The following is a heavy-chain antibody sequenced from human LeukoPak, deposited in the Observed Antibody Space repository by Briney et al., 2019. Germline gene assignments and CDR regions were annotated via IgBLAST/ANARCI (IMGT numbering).Heavy chain of an antibody. CDR3: ARSRGSGSYWFSYYYYYYMDV. V-gene: IGHV1-18*04. Sequence: ASVKVSCKASGSPFTSYYMHWVRQAPGQGLEWMGWISAYNGNTNYAQKLQGRVTMTTDTSTSTAYMELRSLRSDDTAVYYCARSRGSGSYWFSYYYYYYMDVWGKGTTVTVSS. CDR1: GSPFTSYY. CDR2: ISAYNGNT. J-gene: IGHJ6*03. D-gene: IGHD1-26*01.